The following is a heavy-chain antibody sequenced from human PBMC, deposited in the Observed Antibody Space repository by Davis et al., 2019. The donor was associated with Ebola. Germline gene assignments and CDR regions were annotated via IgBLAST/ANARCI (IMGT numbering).Heavy chain of an antibody. J-gene: IGHJ6*04. Sequence: ASVKVSCKASGYAFITYYIHWVRQAPGQGLEWMGIINPSGGSTTYAQKFQGRVTMTRDTSTSTVYMELSSLRSEDTAVYYCARETGDGGGMDVWGKGTTVTVSS. CDR1: GYAFITYY. D-gene: IGHD7-27*01. CDR3: ARETGDGGGMDV. V-gene: IGHV1-46*01. CDR2: INPSGGST.